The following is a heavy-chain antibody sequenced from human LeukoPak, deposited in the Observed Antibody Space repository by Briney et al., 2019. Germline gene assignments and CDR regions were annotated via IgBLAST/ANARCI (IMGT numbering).Heavy chain of an antibody. CDR1: GGSLGSSSYY. V-gene: IGHV4-39*01. CDR2: IYFDGNS. D-gene: IGHD3-3*01. Sequence: SETLSLTCTVSGGSLGSSSYYWGWIRLPPGKDLEWIGTIYFDGNSFYNPTLKSRVTISIDMSKNQFSLKLSSVTAADTAIYYCAAENGNFWIGYHYFEDWGQGTLVSVSS. CDR3: AAENGNFWIGYHYFED. J-gene: IGHJ4*02.